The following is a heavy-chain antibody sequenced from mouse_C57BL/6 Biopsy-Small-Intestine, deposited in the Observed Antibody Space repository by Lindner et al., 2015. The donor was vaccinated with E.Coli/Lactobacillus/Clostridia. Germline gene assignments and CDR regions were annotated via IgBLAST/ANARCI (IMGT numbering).Heavy chain of an antibody. J-gene: IGHJ3*01. CDR2: INPNYGTA. CDR1: GYSFTGYS. CDR3: ARSYVNPFAY. D-gene: IGHD2-1*01. V-gene: IGHV1-39*01. Sequence: VQLQESGPELVKPGASVKISCKTSGYSFTGYSMNWVKQSNGKSLEWIGLINPNYGTASYNQKFKGKTTLTVDQSSSTAYMQLNSLTSEDSAVYYCARSYVNPFAYWGQGTLVTVSA.